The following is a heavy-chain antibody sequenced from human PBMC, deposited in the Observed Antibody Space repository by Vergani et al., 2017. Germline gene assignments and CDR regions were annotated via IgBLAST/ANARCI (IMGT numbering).Heavy chain of an antibody. CDR2: IYYSGST. CDR3: ARFGLRYDILTGSVFDY. J-gene: IGHJ4*02. D-gene: IGHD3-9*01. V-gene: IGHV4-59*01. CDR1: GGSISSYY. Sequence: QVQLQESGPGLVKPSETLSLTCTVSGGSISSYYWSWIRQPPGKGLEWIGYIYYSGSTTYNPSLKSRVTISVDTSKNQFSLKLSSVTAADTAVYYCARFGLRYDILTGSVFDYWGQGTLVTVSS.